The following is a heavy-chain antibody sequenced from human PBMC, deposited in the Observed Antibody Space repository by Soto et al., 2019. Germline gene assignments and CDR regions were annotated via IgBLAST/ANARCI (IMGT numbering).Heavy chain of an antibody. CDR2: ISYDGSDK. CDR1: GFPFTSYG. Sequence: QVQLVESGGGVVQPGRSLRLSCAASGFPFTSYGMHWVREGPDKGLEWVAIISYDGSDKYYADSVKGRFTISRYNSKNTLFLQMNSLIPEDTAVYYCVGGQYYFDYRGQGTLV. D-gene: IGHD3-10*01. J-gene: IGHJ4*02. V-gene: IGHV3-30*03. CDR3: VGGQYYFDY.